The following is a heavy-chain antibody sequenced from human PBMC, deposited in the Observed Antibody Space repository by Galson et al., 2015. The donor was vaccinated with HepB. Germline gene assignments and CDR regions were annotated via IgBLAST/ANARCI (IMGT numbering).Heavy chain of an antibody. CDR3: ARDDDSSSYYLDY. Sequence: SLRLSCAASGFTFSSYGMRWVRQAPGKGLEWVAIIWYDGSYKYYADSVKGRFTISRDNSKNTLYLQMNSLRAEDTAVYYCARDDDSSSYYLDYWGQGTLVTVSS. D-gene: IGHD3-22*01. J-gene: IGHJ4*02. V-gene: IGHV3-33*01. CDR1: GFTFSSYG. CDR2: IWYDGSYK.